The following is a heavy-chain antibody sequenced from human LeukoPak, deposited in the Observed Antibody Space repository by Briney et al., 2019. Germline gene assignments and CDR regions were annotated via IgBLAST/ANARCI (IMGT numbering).Heavy chain of an antibody. J-gene: IGHJ4*02. CDR3: AKDPNYYDSSGYYY. CDR1: GFTFGSYW. V-gene: IGHV3-23*01. CDR2: ISGSGGST. D-gene: IGHD3-22*01. Sequence: GGSLRLSCAGSGFTFGSYWMSWVRQAPGKGLEWVSAISGSGGSTYYADSVKGRFTISRDNSKNTLYLQMNSLRAEDTAVYYCAKDPNYYDSSGYYYWGQGTLVTVSS.